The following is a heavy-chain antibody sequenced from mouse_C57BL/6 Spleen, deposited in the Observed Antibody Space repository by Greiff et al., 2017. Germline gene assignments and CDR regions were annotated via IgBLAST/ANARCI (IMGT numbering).Heavy chain of an antibody. J-gene: IGHJ3*01. D-gene: IGHD2-2*01. CDR1: GYTFTSYW. V-gene: IGHV1-64*01. CDR3: AVGPLSTMVTTMGSY. CDR2: IHPNSGST. Sequence: QVQLQQPGAELVKPGASVKLSCKASGYTFTSYWMHWVKQRPGQGLEWIGMIHPNSGSTNYNEKFKSKATLTVDKSSSTAYMQLSSLTSEDSAVYDCAVGPLSTMVTTMGSYWGQGTLVTVSA.